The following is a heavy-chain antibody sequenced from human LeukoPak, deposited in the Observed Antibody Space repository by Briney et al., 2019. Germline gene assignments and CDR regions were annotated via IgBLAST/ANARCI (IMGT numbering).Heavy chain of an antibody. CDR2: IIPIFGTA. V-gene: IGHV1-69*05. Sequence: SVKVSCKASGGTFSSYAISWVRQAPGQGLEWMGGIIPIFGTANYAQKFQGRVTITTDESTSTAYMELSSLRSEDTAVYYCAREWAGTYYYDSSGYSSRWFDPWGQGTLVTVSP. CDR1: GGTFSSYA. D-gene: IGHD3-22*01. J-gene: IGHJ5*02. CDR3: AREWAGTYYYDSSGYSSRWFDP.